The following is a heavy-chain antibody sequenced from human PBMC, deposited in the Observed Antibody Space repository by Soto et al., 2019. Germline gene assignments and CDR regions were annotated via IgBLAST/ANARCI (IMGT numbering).Heavy chain of an antibody. J-gene: IGHJ4*02. Sequence: ASVKVSCKASGDSFNNYPVTWVRQAPGQGLEWMGGIIPALGTINYAQKFEGRVILTADTSTNTAYMELSSLRSEDTAVYYCASSYGISWHGDYWGQGTLVTVSS. CDR3: ASSYGISWHGDY. CDR1: GDSFNNYP. D-gene: IGHD6-19*01. V-gene: IGHV1-69*06. CDR2: IIPALGTI.